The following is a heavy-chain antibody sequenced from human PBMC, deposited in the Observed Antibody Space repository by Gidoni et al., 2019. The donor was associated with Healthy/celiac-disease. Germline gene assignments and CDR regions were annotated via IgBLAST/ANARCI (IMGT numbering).Heavy chain of an antibody. CDR2: ISWNSGSI. V-gene: IGHV3-9*01. CDR1: GFTFDDYA. J-gene: IGHJ6*02. CDR3: AKDIGNPDIVASGMDV. Sequence: EVQLVESGGGLVQPGRSLRLCCAASGFTFDDYAMHWVRQAPGKGLEWVSGISWNSGSIGYADSVKGRFTISRDNAKNSLYLQMNSLRAEDTALYYCAKDIGNPDIVASGMDVWGQGTTVTVSS. D-gene: IGHD5-12*01.